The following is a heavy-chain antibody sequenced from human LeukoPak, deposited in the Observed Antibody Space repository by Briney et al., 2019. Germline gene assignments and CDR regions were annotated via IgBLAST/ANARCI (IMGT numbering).Heavy chain of an antibody. CDR1: GFTFNIYA. Sequence: GGSLRLSCTASGFTFNIYAMSWVRQAPGEGLEWVSTISGTGVGTYYADSVKGRFTISRDNSKNTLYLQMNSLRAEDTAVYYCAKDRSQLVPNYFDYWGQGTLVTVSS. CDR2: ISGTGVGT. D-gene: IGHD6-13*01. CDR3: AKDRSQLVPNYFDY. V-gene: IGHV3-23*01. J-gene: IGHJ4*02.